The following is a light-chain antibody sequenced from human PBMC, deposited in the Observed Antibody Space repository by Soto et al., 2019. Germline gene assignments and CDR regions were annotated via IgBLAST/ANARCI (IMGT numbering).Light chain of an antibody. Sequence: EIVLTQSPATLSSFPGDRVTLSCRASQYINTRLAWYQHRPGQAPRLLIYQTSIRAAGIPARFSASGTGTDFTLTISDVQPEDFAVYYCQQYHSLYTFGQGTNLEIK. J-gene: IGKJ2*01. V-gene: IGKV3D-11*01. CDR3: QQYHSLYT. CDR2: QTS. CDR1: QYINTR.